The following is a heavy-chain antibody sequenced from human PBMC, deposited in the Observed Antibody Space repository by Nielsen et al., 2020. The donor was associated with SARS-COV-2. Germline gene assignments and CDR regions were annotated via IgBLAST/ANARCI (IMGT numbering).Heavy chain of an antibody. CDR1: GFTFSSYA. J-gene: IGHJ4*02. Sequence: GESLKISCAASGFTFSSYAMHWVRQAPGKGLEWVAVISCDGSNKYYADSVKGRFTISRDNSKNTLYLQMNSLRAEDTAVYYCAREGGSTWDYYFDYWGQGTLVTVSS. V-gene: IGHV3-30*04. CDR3: AREGGSTWDYYFDY. D-gene: IGHD1-26*01. CDR2: ISCDGSNK.